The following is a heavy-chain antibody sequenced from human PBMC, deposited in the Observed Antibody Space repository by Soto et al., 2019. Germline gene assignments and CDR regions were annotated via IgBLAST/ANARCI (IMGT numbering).Heavy chain of an antibody. Sequence: QVQLVESGGGVVQPGRSLRLSCAASGFTFSSYGMHWVRQAPGKGLEWVAVISYDGSNKYYADSVKGRFTISRDNSKNTLYLQMNSLRAEDTAVYYCAKVYYGSGYYYYGMDVW. D-gene: IGHD3-10*01. CDR2: ISYDGSNK. J-gene: IGHJ6*01. CDR1: GFTFSSYG. V-gene: IGHV3-30*18. CDR3: AKVYYGSGYYYYGMDV.